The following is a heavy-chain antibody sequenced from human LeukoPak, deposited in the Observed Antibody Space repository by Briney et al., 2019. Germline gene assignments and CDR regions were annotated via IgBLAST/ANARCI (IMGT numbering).Heavy chain of an antibody. CDR1: GYTFTSYG. CDR2: ISAYNGNT. V-gene: IGHV1-18*01. CDR3: ARGSAGYSYGYSSSPNWFDP. D-gene: IGHD5-18*01. Sequence: ASVKVSCKASGYTFTSYGISWVRQAPGQGLEWMGWISAYNGNTNYAQKLQGRVTMTTDTSTSTAYMELRSLRSDDTAVYYCARGSAGYSYGYSSSPNWFDPWGQGTLVTVSS. J-gene: IGHJ5*02.